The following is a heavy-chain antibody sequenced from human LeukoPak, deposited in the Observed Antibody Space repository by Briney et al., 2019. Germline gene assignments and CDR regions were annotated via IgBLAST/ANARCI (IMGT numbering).Heavy chain of an antibody. D-gene: IGHD6-6*01. CDR2: IDPNSGGT. CDR3: ARLEYSSSSDNFDY. J-gene: IGHJ4*02. Sequence: ASVKVSCKASGYTFTGYYMHWVRQAPGQGLEWMGWIDPNSGGTNYAQKFQGRVTMTRDTSISTAYMELSRLRSDDTAVYYCARLEYSSSSDNFDYWGQGTLVTVSS. CDR1: GYTFTGYY. V-gene: IGHV1-2*02.